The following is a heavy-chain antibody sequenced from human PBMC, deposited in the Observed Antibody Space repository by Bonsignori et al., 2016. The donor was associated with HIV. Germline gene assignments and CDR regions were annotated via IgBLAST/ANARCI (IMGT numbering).Heavy chain of an antibody. CDR3: ARDGGYHGFDH. J-gene: IGHJ4*02. CDR1: GYTFTDYY. V-gene: IGHV1-2*02. CDR2: INPNSGGT. D-gene: IGHD3-16*02. Sequence: QVQVVQSGAEVKKPGASVKVSCKTSGYTFTDYYIAWVRQTPGQGLEWMGWINPNSGGTKYAEKLQGRVTMTSDTSTRTVYMELSRLRYDDTAVYYCARDGGYHGFDHWGQGTL.